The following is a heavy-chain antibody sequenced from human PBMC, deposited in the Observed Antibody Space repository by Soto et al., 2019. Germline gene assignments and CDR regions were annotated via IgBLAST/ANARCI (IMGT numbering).Heavy chain of an antibody. CDR1: GYSFTSYW. J-gene: IGHJ3*02. D-gene: IGHD6-19*01. V-gene: IGHV5-51*01. CDR3: ASPQQWDDAFDI. CDR2: IYPGDSDT. Sequence: GESLKISCKGSGYSFTSYWIGWVRQMPGKGLEWMGIIYPGDSDTRYSPSFQGQVTISADKSISTAYMELSSLRSEDTAVYYCASPQQWDDAFDIWGQGTMVTVSS.